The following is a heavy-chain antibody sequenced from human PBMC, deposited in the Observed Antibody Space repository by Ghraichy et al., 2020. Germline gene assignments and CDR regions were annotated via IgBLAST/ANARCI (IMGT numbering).Heavy chain of an antibody. CDR2: IRGSGATT. CDR3: AKDHYDNGWPGNLES. V-gene: IGHV3-23*01. J-gene: IGHJ4*02. CDR1: GFIFSTYA. D-gene: IGHD3-16*01. Sequence: GESLNISCAASGFIFSTYAMSWVRQAPGKGLEWVSGIRGSGATTFYADSVNGRFTISRDNSKNTLYLQMNSLRAEDTAVYYCAKDHYDNGWPGNLESWGQGILVTVSS.